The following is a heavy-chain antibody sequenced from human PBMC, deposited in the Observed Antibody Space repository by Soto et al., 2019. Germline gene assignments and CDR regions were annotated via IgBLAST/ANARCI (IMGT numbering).Heavy chain of an antibody. CDR2: ISSGSTYI. CDR1: GLTLSSYT. Sequence: PGGSLRLSCAASGLTLSSYTMNWVRQAPGKGLEWVSSISSGSTYIYYPDSVKGRFTISRDNSKNSLYLQMNSLRAEDTAVYYCARGRCSSSSCYTAHANSYFYYYGMDVWGQGATVTVSS. CDR3: ARGRCSSSSCYTAHANSYFYYYGMDV. D-gene: IGHD2-2*02. J-gene: IGHJ6*02. V-gene: IGHV3-21*01.